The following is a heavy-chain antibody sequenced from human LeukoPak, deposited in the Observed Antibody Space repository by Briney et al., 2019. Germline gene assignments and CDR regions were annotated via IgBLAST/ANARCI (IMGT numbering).Heavy chain of an antibody. Sequence: PGGSLRLSCAASGFTFSNYAMSWVRQAPGKGLEWVSAISGSGGNTYYADSVKGRFTISRDNSKNTLYLQMNNLRAEDTAIYYCARVGSRYCSGANCYDGFWGQGTLVSVSS. CDR2: ISGSGGNT. CDR3: ARVGSRYCSGANCYDGF. D-gene: IGHD2-15*01. V-gene: IGHV3-23*01. J-gene: IGHJ4*02. CDR1: GFTFSNYA.